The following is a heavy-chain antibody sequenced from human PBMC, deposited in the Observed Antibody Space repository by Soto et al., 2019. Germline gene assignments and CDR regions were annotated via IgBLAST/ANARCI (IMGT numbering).Heavy chain of an antibody. CDR1: GFTFRNYA. CDR3: SKDKGAGGGSCFDY. D-gene: IGHD2-15*01. J-gene: IGHJ4*02. CDR2: ISGSGANT. Sequence: EVQLLESGGGLVQPGGSLRLSCAASGFTFRNYAMSWVRQAPGKGLEWVSDISGSGANTYYADSVKGRFTISRDQSKNTLYLQMSSLRAEDTALYYFSKDKGAGGGSCFDYWGQGTLVTVSS. V-gene: IGHV3-23*01.